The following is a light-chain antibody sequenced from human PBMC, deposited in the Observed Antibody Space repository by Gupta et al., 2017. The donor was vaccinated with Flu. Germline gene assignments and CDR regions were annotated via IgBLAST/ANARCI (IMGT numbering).Light chain of an antibody. Sequence: SITSSCTGTSSDVGAYGFVSYHQQHPGTLPLLIFYDVSKRPSGLSNCFSASLSGNTASLTISGLQAEDEADYYCCSYTSASTGVFGGGTKVTVL. CDR1: SSDVGAYGF. CDR3: CSYTSASTGV. CDR2: DVS. V-gene: IGLV2-14*03. J-gene: IGLJ3*02.